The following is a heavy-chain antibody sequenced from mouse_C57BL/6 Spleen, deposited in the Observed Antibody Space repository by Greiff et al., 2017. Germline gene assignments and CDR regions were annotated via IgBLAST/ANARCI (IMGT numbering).Heavy chain of an antibody. CDR1: GYTFTDYY. CDR3: ARRGTAQATVYAMDY. D-gene: IGHD3-2*02. CDR2: IYPGSGNT. V-gene: IGHV1-76*01. Sequence: QVHVKQSGAELVRPGASVKLSCKASGYTFTDYYINWVKQRPGQGLEWIARIYPGSGNTYYNEKFKGKATLTAEKSSSTAYMQLSSLTSEDSAVYFCARRGTAQATVYAMDYWGQGTSVTVSS. J-gene: IGHJ4*01.